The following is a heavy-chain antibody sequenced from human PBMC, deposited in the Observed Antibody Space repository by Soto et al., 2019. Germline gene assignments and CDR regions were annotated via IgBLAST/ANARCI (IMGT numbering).Heavy chain of an antibody. J-gene: IGHJ4*02. CDR2: ISGSGGST. V-gene: IGHV3-23*01. CDR1: GFTFSSYA. CDR3: AKVSSGWYSNFDY. Sequence: EVQLLESGGGLVQPGGSLRLSCAASGFTFSSYAMIWVRQAPGKGLEWVSAISGSGGSTYYADSVKGRFTISRDNSKNTLYLQMNSLRAEDTAVYYGAKVSSGWYSNFDYWGQGTLVTVSS. D-gene: IGHD6-19*01.